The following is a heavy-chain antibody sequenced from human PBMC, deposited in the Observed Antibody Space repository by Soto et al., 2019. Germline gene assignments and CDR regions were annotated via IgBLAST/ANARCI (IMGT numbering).Heavy chain of an antibody. D-gene: IGHD1-1*01. CDR3: AKERGRNRNFAMDV. CDR2: IIPIFGTT. V-gene: IGHV1-69*06. J-gene: IGHJ6*02. CDR1: GGTFSSYA. Sequence: SVKVSCKASGGTFSSYAISWVRQAPGQGLEWMGGIIPIFGTTNYARRFQGRVTITADKSTSTAYMELRSLRSEDTAVYYCAKERGRNRNFAMDVWGQGTSVTVSS.